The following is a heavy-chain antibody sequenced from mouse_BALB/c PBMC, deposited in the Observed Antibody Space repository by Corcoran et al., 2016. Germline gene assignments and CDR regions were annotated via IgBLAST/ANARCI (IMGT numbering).Heavy chain of an antibody. D-gene: IGHD2-14*01. V-gene: IGHV1S136*01. CDR3: ASRYDEAWFAY. J-gene: IGHJ3*01. Sequence: EVQLQQSGPELVKPGASVKMSCKASGYTFTSYVMHWVKQKPGQGIEWIGYINPYNDGTKYNEKFKGKATLTSDKSSSTAYMELSSLTSEDSAVYYCASRYDEAWFAYWGQGTLVTVSA. CDR1: GYTFTSYV. CDR2: INPYNDGT.